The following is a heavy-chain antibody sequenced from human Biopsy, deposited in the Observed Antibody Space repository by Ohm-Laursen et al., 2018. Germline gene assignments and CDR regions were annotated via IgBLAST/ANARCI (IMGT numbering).Heavy chain of an antibody. V-gene: IGHV1-69*01. CDR3: ARGPHSGSHSCFDY. CDR1: GRTFINYA. CDR2: IIPMFGTA. Sequence: SSVTVSCHASGRTFINYAISWVRQAPGQGLEWMGGIIPMFGTANYAQMFQGRVTISADESTSTSYMELSSLTTEDTAIYYCARGPHSGSHSCFDYWGRGTLVTVSS. D-gene: IGHD1-26*01. J-gene: IGHJ4*02.